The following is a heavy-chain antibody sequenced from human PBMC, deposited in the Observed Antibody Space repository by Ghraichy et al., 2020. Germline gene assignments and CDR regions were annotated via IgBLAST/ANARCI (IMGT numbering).Heavy chain of an antibody. CDR3: ARDPYYYDSSGYPIHGMDV. CDR1: GYTFTSYG. J-gene: IGHJ6*02. D-gene: IGHD3-22*01. CDR2: ISAYNGNT. Sequence: ASVKVSCKASGYTFTSYGISWVRQAPGQGLEWMGWISAYNGNTNYAQKLQGRVTMTTDTSTSTAYMELRSLRSDDTAVYYCARDPYYYDSSGYPIHGMDVWGQGTTVTVSS. V-gene: IGHV1-18*04.